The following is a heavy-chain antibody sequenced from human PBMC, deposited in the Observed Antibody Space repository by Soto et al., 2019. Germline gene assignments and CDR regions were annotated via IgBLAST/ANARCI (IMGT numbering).Heavy chain of an antibody. Sequence: QVQLVQSGAEVKKPGSSVKVSCKASGGTFSSYAISWVRQAPGQGLEWMGGIIPIFGTANYAQKFQGRVPITADESTSTAYMELRSLRSEDTAVYYCARQSEVVITPMYYYYGMDVWGQGTTVTVSS. CDR2: IIPIFGTA. D-gene: IGHD3-22*01. CDR1: GGTFSSYA. CDR3: ARQSEVVITPMYYYYGMDV. V-gene: IGHV1-69*01. J-gene: IGHJ6*02.